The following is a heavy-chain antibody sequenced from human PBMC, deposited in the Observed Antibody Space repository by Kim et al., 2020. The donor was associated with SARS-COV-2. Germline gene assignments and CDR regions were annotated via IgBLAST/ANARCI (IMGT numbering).Heavy chain of an antibody. J-gene: IGHJ4*02. CDR3: AMRDGYTSGRYY. V-gene: IGHV3-74*01. CDR2: ISLDGRTT. Sequence: GGSLRLSCAASGFTSSPFWMNWVRQVPGKGLVWVSRISLDGRTTDYADYVKGRFTISRDNAKNSVYLHMNSLTGDDTGVYYCAMRDGYTSGRYYWGRGTLVIVSS. D-gene: IGHD5-12*01. CDR1: GFTSSPFW.